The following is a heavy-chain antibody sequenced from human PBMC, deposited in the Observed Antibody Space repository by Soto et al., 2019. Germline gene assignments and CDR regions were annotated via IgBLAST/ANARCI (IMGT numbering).Heavy chain of an antibody. Sequence: GGSLRLSCAASGFSFSTYGMHWVRQAPGKGLEWVAVIWSDGNNKYYGDSVKGRFTISRDNYKNMLYLQMNSLRVEDTAIYSCAREASWFGEFDHWGQGTLVTVSS. D-gene: IGHD3-10*01. CDR2: IWSDGNNK. CDR1: GFSFSTYG. J-gene: IGHJ4*02. V-gene: IGHV3-33*01. CDR3: AREASWFGEFDH.